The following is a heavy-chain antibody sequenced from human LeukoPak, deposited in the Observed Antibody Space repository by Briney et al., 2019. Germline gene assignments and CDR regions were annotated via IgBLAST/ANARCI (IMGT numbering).Heavy chain of an antibody. D-gene: IGHD6-19*01. Sequence: GASVKVSCKASVYTFTSYGISCVRHAPGQGLEWMGWISAYNGNTNYAQKLQGRVTMTTDTSTSTAYMELRSLRSDDTAVYYCARGEGMAGRPHAFDIWGQGTMVTVSS. CDR2: ISAYNGNT. CDR1: VYTFTSYG. J-gene: IGHJ3*02. CDR3: ARGEGMAGRPHAFDI. V-gene: IGHV1-18*01.